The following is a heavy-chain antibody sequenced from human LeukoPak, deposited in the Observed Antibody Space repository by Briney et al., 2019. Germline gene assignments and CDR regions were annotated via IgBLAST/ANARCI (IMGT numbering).Heavy chain of an antibody. CDR2: INHSGST. CDR3: ARDGLGVHPGFDP. D-gene: IGHD3-16*01. V-gene: IGHV4-34*01. Sequence: SSETLSLTCAVYGGSFSGYYWSWIRQPPGKGLEWIGEINHSGSTNYNPSLKSRVTISVDTSKNQFSLKLSSVTAADTAVYYCARDGLGVHPGFDPWGQGTLVTVSS. J-gene: IGHJ5*02. CDR1: GGSFSGYY.